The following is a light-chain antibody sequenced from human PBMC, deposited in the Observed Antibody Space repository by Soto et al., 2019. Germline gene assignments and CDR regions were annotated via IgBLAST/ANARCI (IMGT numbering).Light chain of an antibody. CDR1: QSLSRNY. J-gene: IGKJ2*01. Sequence: EIVLTQSPGTLSLSPGEGATLSCRASQSLSRNYLAWYQHKPGQAPRLLIYTASNRATGVPPRFSGSGSGTDFPLTISRLEPEDFALYYCQQYDNSPLPFGQGPKLEI. CDR3: QQYDNSPLP. V-gene: IGKV3-20*01. CDR2: TAS.